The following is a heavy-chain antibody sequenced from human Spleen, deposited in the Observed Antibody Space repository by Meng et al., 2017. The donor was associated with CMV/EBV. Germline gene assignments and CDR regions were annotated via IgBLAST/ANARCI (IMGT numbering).Heavy chain of an antibody. D-gene: IGHD3-3*01. CDR2: ISYDGTNK. V-gene: IGHV3-30*04. J-gene: IGHJ4*02. Sequence: FTFSSYVMHWLRQAPGKGLEWVAVISYDGTNKYYADSVKGRFTISRDNSKNTLYLQMNSLRAEDTAVYFCARAYPRSSAFGVVFDYWGQGTLVTVSS. CDR3: ARAYPRSSAFGVVFDY. CDR1: FTFSSYV.